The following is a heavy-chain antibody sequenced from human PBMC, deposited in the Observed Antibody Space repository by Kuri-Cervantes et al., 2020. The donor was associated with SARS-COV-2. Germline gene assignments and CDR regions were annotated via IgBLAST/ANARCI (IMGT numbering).Heavy chain of an antibody. Sequence: GGSWRLPCAASGFTFSSYGMHWVRQAPGKGLEWVAVIWYDGSNKFYAASVKGRFTISRDNSRNTLYLQMNSLRAEDTAVYYCARGPFRYYYYMDVWGKGTTVTVSS. CDR3: ARGPFRYYYYMDV. J-gene: IGHJ6*03. D-gene: IGHD2/OR15-2a*01. V-gene: IGHV3-33*01. CDR1: GFTFSSYG. CDR2: IWYDGSNK.